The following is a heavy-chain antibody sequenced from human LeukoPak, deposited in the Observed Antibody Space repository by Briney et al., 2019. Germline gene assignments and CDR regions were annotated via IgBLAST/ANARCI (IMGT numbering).Heavy chain of an antibody. CDR2: IQYDGSRK. Sequence: GGSLRLSCATSGFTFSTSDMHWVRQAPGKGLEWVSSIQYDGSRKNYVDSVKGRFTISREISKNTLYLQMFSLRPEDTAVYFCAKDLILWGQGTVVTVSS. CDR3: AKDLIL. CDR1: GFTFSTSD. V-gene: IGHV3-30*02. J-gene: IGHJ3*01.